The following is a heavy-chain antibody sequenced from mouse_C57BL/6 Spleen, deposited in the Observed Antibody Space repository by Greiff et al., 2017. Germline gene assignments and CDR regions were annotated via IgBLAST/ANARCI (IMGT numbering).Heavy chain of an antibody. CDR2: ISDGGSYT. CDR3: AREKGWVYAMDY. Sequence: EVKLMESGGGLVKPGGSLKLSCAASGFTFSSYAMSWVRQTPEKRLEWVATISDGGSYTYYPDNVKGRFTISRDNAKNNLYLQMSHLKSEDTAMYYCAREKGWVYAMDYWGQGTSVTVSS. CDR1: GFTFSSYA. D-gene: IGHD2-3*01. V-gene: IGHV5-4*01. J-gene: IGHJ4*01.